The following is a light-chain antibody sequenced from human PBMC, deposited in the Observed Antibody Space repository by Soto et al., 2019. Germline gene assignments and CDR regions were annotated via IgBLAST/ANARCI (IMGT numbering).Light chain of an antibody. J-gene: IGLJ1*01. CDR3: TSYAGGNNV. V-gene: IGLV2-8*01. Sequence: QSALTQPPSASGAPGQSVTISCTGTISDVGGYNYVSWYQQNPGKVPKLMIYEVNKRPSGVPDRFAGSKSGNTASLTVSGLQAEDEADYYCTSYAGGNNVFGTGTKLTVL. CDR2: EVN. CDR1: ISDVGGYNY.